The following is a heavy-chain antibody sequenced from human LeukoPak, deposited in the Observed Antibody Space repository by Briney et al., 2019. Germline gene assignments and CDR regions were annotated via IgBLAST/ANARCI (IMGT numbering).Heavy chain of an antibody. Sequence: SVKVSCKASGGTFSSYAISWVRQAPGQGLEWMGGIIPIFGTANYAQKFQGRVTITTDESTSTAYMELSSLRSEDTAVYYCAKDSCSSTSCYDFFYVPHYFDYWGQGTLVTVSS. J-gene: IGHJ4*02. V-gene: IGHV1-69*05. D-gene: IGHD2-2*01. CDR2: IIPIFGTA. CDR3: AKDSCSSTSCYDFFYVPHYFDY. CDR1: GGTFSSYA.